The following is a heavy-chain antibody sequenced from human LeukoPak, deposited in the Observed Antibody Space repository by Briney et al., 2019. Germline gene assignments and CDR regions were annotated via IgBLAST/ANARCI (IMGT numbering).Heavy chain of an antibody. V-gene: IGHV4-61*05. CDR2: IYYSGST. CDR1: GASISSSTDY. CDR3: ARSPIVGATDY. J-gene: IGHJ4*02. D-gene: IGHD1-26*01. Sequence: SETLSLTCTVSGASISSSTDYWGWIRQPPGKGLEWIGYIYYSGSTNYNPSLKSRVTISVDTSKNQFSLKLSSVTAADTAVYYCARSPIVGATDYWGQGTLVTVSS.